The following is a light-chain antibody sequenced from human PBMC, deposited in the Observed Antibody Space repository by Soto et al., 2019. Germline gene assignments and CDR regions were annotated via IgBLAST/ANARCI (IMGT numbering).Light chain of an antibody. Sequence: QSVLTQPAFVSGSPGQSITISCTGTSSDVGGYNYVSWYQHPPGKAPKLMISEVSNRPSGVSNRFSGSKSGNTAPLTISGLQADDEADYYCSSYTSTSTRVFGTGTKVTVL. J-gene: IGLJ1*01. V-gene: IGLV2-14*01. CDR3: SSYTSTSTRV. CDR1: SSDVGGYNY. CDR2: EVS.